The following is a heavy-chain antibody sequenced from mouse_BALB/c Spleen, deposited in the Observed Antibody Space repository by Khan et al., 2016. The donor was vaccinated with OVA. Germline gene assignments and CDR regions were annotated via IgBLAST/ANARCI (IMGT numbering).Heavy chain of an antibody. Sequence: VQLKQSGPGLVKPSQSLSLTCTVTGYSITSDYAWNWIRQFPENKLEWMGYISYSGSTNYNPSLKSRISITRDTSKNQFFLQLNSVTTEDTATYYCARDGSRYNYAMDYGGQGTSVTVSS. D-gene: IGHD2-3*01. V-gene: IGHV3-2*02. CDR3: ARDGSRYNYAMDY. CDR2: ISYSGST. CDR1: GYSITSDYA. J-gene: IGHJ4*01.